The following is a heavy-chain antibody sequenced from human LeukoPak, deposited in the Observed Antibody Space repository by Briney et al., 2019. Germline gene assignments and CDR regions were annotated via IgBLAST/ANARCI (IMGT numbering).Heavy chain of an antibody. Sequence: PGRSLRLSCAAPGFTFSSYAMHWVRQAPGKGLEWVAVISYDGSNKYYADSVKGRFTISRDNSKNTLYLQMNSLRAEDTAVYYCAGPRGYDFWSGYSDAFDIWGQGTMVTVSS. CDR2: ISYDGSNK. CDR3: AGPRGYDFWSGYSDAFDI. J-gene: IGHJ3*02. V-gene: IGHV3-30-3*01. D-gene: IGHD3-3*01. CDR1: GFTFSSYA.